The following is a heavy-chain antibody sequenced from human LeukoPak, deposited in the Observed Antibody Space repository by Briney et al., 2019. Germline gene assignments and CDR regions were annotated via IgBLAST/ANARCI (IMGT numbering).Heavy chain of an antibody. CDR2: ISYDGSNK. V-gene: IGHV3-30*03. CDR1: GFTFNSYG. CDR3: ARGISREQWLFDP. D-gene: IGHD6-19*01. Sequence: PGGSLRLSCAASGFTFNSYGLHWVRQAPGKGLEWVAVISYDGSNKYYADSVKGRFTISRDNSKNTLYLQMNSLRAEDTAVYYCARGISREQWLFDPWGQGTLVTVSS. J-gene: IGHJ5*02.